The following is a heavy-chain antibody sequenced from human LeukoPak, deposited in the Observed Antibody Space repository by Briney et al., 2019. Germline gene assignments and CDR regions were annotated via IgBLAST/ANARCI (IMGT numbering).Heavy chain of an antibody. CDR1: GGTFSSYA. CDR3: ARAEWRDWFDP. J-gene: IGHJ5*02. V-gene: IGHV1-69*04. D-gene: IGHD3-3*01. CDR2: IIPILGIA. Sequence: ASVKVSCKASGGTFSSYAISWVRQAPGQGLEWMGRIIPILGIANYAQKFQGRVTITADKSTSTAYMELSSLRSEDTAVYYCARAEWRDWFDPWGQGTLVTVSS.